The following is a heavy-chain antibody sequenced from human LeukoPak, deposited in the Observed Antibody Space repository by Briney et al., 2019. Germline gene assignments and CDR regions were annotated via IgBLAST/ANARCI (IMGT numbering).Heavy chain of an antibody. CDR1: GYSISSGNF. D-gene: IGHD4-17*01. V-gene: IGHV4-38-2*02. CDR3: AREPDGDHLDY. Sequence: PSETLPLTCTVSGYSISSGNFWGWIRQPPGKGLEWIGSIYHSGSTYYSPSLKSRVAISVDTSRNQFSLNLSSVTAADTAVYYCAREPDGDHLDYWGQGTLVIVSS. J-gene: IGHJ4*02. CDR2: IYHSGST.